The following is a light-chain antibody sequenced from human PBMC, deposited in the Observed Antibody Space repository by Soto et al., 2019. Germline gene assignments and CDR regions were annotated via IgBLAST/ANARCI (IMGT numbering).Light chain of an antibody. CDR1: KLGDKY. V-gene: IGLV3-1*01. CDR3: QAWDSTRVV. CDR2: QDT. Sequence: SYELTQPPSVSVSPGQTASITCSGNKLGDKYVCWYQQRPGQSPMLVIYQDTKRPSGIPQRFSGSNSGNTATLTISETQALDEADYYCQAWDSTRVVFGGGTKVTVL. J-gene: IGLJ2*01.